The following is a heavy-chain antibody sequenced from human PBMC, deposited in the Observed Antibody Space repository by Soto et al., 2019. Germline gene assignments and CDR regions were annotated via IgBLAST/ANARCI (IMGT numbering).Heavy chain of an antibody. Sequence: GASVKVSCKASGYTFTSYDINWVRQATGQGLEWMGWMNPNSGNTGYAQKFQGGVTMTRNTSISTAYMELSSLRSEDTAVYYCARGASQLWFGELVSLMRYYYYYMDVWGKGTTVTVSS. J-gene: IGHJ6*03. D-gene: IGHD3-10*01. V-gene: IGHV1-8*01. CDR2: MNPNSGNT. CDR3: ARGASQLWFGELVSLMRYYYYYMDV. CDR1: GYTFTSYD.